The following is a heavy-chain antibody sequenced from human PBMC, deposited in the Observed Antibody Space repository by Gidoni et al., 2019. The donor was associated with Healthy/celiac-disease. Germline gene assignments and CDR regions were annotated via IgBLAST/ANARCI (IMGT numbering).Heavy chain of an antibody. Sequence: EVQLLVPGGGSVQPGGSLSFSCAASGSPVSRHAMRWVGQAPGRGLVLVIDISCRGGSTYFADSVKRRFTISRDKSKNTLSLQMNSLRAEDTDVYYCAKDVSDSYLVGYYYYGMDVWGKGTTVTVSS. CDR1: GSPVSRHA. CDR3: AKDVSDSYLVGYYYYGMDV. J-gene: IGHJ6*04. D-gene: IGHD5-18*01. CDR2: ISCRGGST. V-gene: IGHV3-23*01.